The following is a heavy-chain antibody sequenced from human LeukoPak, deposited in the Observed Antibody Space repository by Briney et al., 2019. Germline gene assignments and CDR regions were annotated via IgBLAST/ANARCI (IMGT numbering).Heavy chain of an antibody. CDR1: GGSISSYY. Sequence: KPSETLSLTCTVSGGSISSYYWSWIRQPPGKGLEWIGYIYYSGSTNYNPSLKSRVTISVDTSKNQFSLKLSSVTAADTAVYYCARRKNNSGMDVWGQGTTVTVSS. J-gene: IGHJ6*02. CDR2: IYYSGST. V-gene: IGHV4-59*08. D-gene: IGHD2/OR15-2a*01. CDR3: ARRKNNSGMDV.